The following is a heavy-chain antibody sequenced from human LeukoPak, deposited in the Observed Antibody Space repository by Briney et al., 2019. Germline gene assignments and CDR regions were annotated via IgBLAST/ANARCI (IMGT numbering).Heavy chain of an antibody. CDR1: GFTFSSYS. J-gene: IGHJ3*02. CDR2: ISSSSSYI. CDR3: ARVPGTRADAFDI. Sequence: PGGSLRLSCAASGFTFSSYSMNWVRQAPGKGLEWVSSISSSSSYIYYADSVKDRFTISRDNAKNSLYLQMNSLRAEDTAVYYCARVPGTRADAFDIWGQGTMVTVAS. V-gene: IGHV3-21*01. D-gene: IGHD1-26*01.